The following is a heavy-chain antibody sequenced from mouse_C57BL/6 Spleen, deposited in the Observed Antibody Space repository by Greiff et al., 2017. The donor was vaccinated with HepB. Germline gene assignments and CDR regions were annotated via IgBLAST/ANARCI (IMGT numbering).Heavy chain of an antibody. CDR1: GYTFTSYW. Sequence: QVHVKQPGAELVKPGASVKMSCKASGYTFTSYWITWVKQRPGQGLEWIGDIYPGSGSTNYNEKFKSKATLTVDTSSSTAYMQLSSLTSEDSAVYYCARPGSSYVGYFDVWGTGTTVTVSS. CDR3: ARPGSSYVGYFDV. V-gene: IGHV1-55*01. J-gene: IGHJ1*03. CDR2: IYPGSGST. D-gene: IGHD1-1*01.